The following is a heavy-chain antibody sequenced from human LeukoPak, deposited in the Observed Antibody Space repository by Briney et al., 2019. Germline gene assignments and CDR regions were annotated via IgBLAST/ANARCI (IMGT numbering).Heavy chain of an antibody. CDR3: ARDARTTTGKIYYYYGMDV. CDR2: ISAYNGDT. Sequence: ASVKVSCKASGYTFTSYGISWVRQAPGQGLEWMGGISAYNGDTNFAQKFQDRVTMTTDTSMSTAYMELRSLRSDDTAVYYCARDARTTTGKIYYYYGMDVWGQGTTVTVSS. V-gene: IGHV1-18*01. D-gene: IGHD4-17*01. J-gene: IGHJ6*02. CDR1: GYTFTSYG.